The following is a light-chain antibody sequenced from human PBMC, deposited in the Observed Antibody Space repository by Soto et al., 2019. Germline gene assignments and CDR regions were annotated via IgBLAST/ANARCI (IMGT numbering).Light chain of an antibody. CDR3: SSYTSSSTLWV. V-gene: IGLV2-14*01. CDR2: EVT. CDR1: SSDVGASNY. Sequence: QSALTQPASVSGSPGQSITISCTGTSSDVGASNYVSWYQQHPGKAPKLMIYEVTNRPSGVSNRFSVSKSGNTASLTISGLQAEDEADYYCSSYTSSSTLWVFGGGTKLTVL. J-gene: IGLJ3*02.